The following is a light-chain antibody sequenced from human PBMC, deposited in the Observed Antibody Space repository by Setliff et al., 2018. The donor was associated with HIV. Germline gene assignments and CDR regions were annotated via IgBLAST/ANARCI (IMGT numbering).Light chain of an antibody. V-gene: IGLV2-23*02. CDR2: EVS. J-gene: IGLJ2*01. CDR3: CSYAGRSVRV. CDR1: TNDVGTYNL. Sequence: QSVLTQPASVSGSPGQSIIIFCTGTTNDVGTYNLVSWYQQHPGKAPKLIIYEVSRRPSGVSSRFSGSRSGNTASLTISGLQGEDEADYYCCSYAGRSVRVFGGGTKVTVL.